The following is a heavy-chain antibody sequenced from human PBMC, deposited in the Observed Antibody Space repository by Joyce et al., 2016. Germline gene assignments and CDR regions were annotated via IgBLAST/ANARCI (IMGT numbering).Heavy chain of an antibody. CDR2: NSGYDGKT. CDR1: GYTFSSYG. Sequence: QVHLVQSGSEAKEPGASFKVSCKASGYTFSSYGISWVRQAPGQGLEWMGWNSGYDGKTKSAEKCQGRVTVTTDTSTNTDYMELRGLRADDTVIYYSARSTPPYDYWGQGSLITASS. CDR3: ARSTPPYDY. J-gene: IGHJ4*02. V-gene: IGHV1-18*04.